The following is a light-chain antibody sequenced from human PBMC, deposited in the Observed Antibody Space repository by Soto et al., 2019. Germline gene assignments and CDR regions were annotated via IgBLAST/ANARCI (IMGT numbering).Light chain of an antibody. CDR2: SAS. CDR1: QSVGRN. CDR3: QQTYNLPPT. J-gene: IGKJ4*01. Sequence: EIVMTQSPATLSVSPGERVTLSCRASQSVGRNLAWYQQRPGQAPRLLMYSASTRAIAFPARFSGSGSGTEFTLTISSLQSEDFGSYSCQQTYNLPPTFGGGTRVQIK. V-gene: IGKV3-15*01.